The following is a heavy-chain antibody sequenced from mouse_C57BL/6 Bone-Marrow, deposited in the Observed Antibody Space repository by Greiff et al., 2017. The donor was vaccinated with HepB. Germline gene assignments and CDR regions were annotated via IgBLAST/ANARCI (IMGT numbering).Heavy chain of an antibody. CDR2: IYPGSGST. CDR3: ARLGGSSGDWYFDV. Sequence: QVHVKQPGAELVKPGASVKMSCKASGYTFTSYWITWVKQRPGQGLEWIGDIYPGSGSTNYNEKFKSKATLTVDTSSSTAYMQLSSLTSEDSAVYYCARLGGSSGDWYFDVWGTGTTVTVSS. D-gene: IGHD1-1*01. V-gene: IGHV1-55*01. J-gene: IGHJ1*03. CDR1: GYTFTSYW.